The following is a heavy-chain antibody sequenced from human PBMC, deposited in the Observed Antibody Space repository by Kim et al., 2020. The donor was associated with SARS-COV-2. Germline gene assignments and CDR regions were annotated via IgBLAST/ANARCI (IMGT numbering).Heavy chain of an antibody. CDR2: ISASGDRT. Sequence: GGSLRLSCAASGFTFITSAMSWVRQAPGKGLEWVSYISASGDRTYYTDSVKGRFTISRDDSKNTLNLQMNSLTVGDTAVYFCAKGGDWQAIDYWGQGAL. J-gene: IGHJ4*02. D-gene: IGHD3-9*01. CDR1: GFTFITSA. V-gene: IGHV3-23*01. CDR3: AKGGDWQAIDY.